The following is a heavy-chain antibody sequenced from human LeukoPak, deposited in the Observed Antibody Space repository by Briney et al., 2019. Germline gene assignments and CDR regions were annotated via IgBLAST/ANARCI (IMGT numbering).Heavy chain of an antibody. CDR3: ARGSLVHYYGSGSYRIRAGFDY. CDR2: IKQDGSEK. J-gene: IGHJ4*02. V-gene: IGHV3-7*01. Sequence: GRSLRLSCAASGFTFDDYAMHWVRQAPGKGLEWVANIKQDGSEKYYVDSVKGRFTISRDNAKNSLYLQMNSLRAEDTAVYYCARGSLVHYYGSGSYRIRAGFDYWGQGTLVTVSS. D-gene: IGHD3-10*01. CDR1: GFTFDDYA.